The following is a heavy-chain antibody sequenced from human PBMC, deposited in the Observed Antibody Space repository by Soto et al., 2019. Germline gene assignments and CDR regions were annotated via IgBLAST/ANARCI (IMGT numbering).Heavy chain of an antibody. D-gene: IGHD5-12*01. V-gene: IGHV4-39*01. Sequence: SETLSLTCTVSGGSISSSSYYWGWIRQPPGKGLEWIGSIYYSGSTYYNPSLKSRVTISVDTSKNQFSLKRSSVTAADTAVYYCARFRGSRHWFDPWGQGTLVTVSS. CDR3: ARFRGSRHWFDP. CDR2: IYYSGST. J-gene: IGHJ5*02. CDR1: GGSISSSSYY.